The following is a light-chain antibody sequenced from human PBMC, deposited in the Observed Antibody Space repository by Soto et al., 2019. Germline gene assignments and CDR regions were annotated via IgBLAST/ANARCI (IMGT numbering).Light chain of an antibody. CDR2: GAS. CDR1: QTINNY. CDR3: QQSSTTPLT. V-gene: IGKV1-39*01. J-gene: IGKJ4*01. Sequence: DIQMTQSPSSLSSSVGDRVTITCRASQTINNYLNWYQQKPGKAPKLLISGASSLQSGVPSRFRGSGSGTTFTLTISNMEPEDVATYYCQQSSTTPLTFGGGTNVEI.